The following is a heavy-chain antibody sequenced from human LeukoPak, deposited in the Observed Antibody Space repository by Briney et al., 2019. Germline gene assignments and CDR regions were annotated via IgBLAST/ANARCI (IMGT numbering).Heavy chain of an antibody. Sequence: GASVTVSCKASGYTFTSYGISWVRQAPGQGLEWMGWISAYNGNTNYAQRLQGRVTMTTDTSTSTAYMELRSLRSDDTAVYYCARRDYYDSSGSGDYWGQGTLVTVSS. CDR3: ARRDYYDSSGSGDY. J-gene: IGHJ4*02. CDR2: ISAYNGNT. V-gene: IGHV1-18*01. D-gene: IGHD3-22*01. CDR1: GYTFTSYG.